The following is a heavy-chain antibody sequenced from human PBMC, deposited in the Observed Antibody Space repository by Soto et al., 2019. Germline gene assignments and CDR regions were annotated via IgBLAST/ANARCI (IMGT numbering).Heavy chain of an antibody. V-gene: IGHV1-18*01. CDR3: ARGQLRKLYYYDSSGSFDY. CDR1: GYTFTSYG. J-gene: IGHJ4*02. D-gene: IGHD3-22*01. Sequence: ASVKVSCKASGYTFTSYGISWVRQAPGQGLEWMGWISAYNGNTNYAQKLQGRVTMTTDTSTSTAYMELRSLRSDDTAVYYCARGQLRKLYYYDSSGSFDYWGQGTLVTVSS. CDR2: ISAYNGNT.